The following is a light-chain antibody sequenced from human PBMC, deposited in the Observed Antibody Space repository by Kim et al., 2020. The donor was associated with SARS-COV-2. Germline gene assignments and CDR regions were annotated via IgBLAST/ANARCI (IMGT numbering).Light chain of an antibody. CDR2: GAS. J-gene: IGKJ4*01. CDR3: QQYGDLPLT. CDR1: QSVTSSF. Sequence: SPGQRAPLSCRASQSVTSSFLAWYQQKPGQAPRLLIYGASSRATGIADRFSGRGSGTDFTLTISRLQPEDFAVYYCQQYGDLPLTFGGGTKVDIK. V-gene: IGKV3-20*01.